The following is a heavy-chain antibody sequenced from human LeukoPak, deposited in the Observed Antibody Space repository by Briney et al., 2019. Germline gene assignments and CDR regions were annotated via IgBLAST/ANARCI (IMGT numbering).Heavy chain of an antibody. CDR1: GFTLSSYA. J-gene: IGHJ4*02. CDR2: ISGGGGST. CDR3: ARKDGRYKAVDY. Sequence: GGSLRLSCAASGFTLSSYAMSWVRQAPGKGLGWVSAISGGGGSTYYADSVKGRFTISRDNSKNTLYLQMNSLRAEDTAVYYCARKDGRYKAVDYWGQGTLVTVSS. D-gene: IGHD1-20*01. V-gene: IGHV3-23*01.